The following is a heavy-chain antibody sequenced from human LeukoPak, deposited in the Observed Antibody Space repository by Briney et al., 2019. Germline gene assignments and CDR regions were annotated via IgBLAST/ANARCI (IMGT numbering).Heavy chain of an antibody. Sequence: SETLSLTCTVSGGSVSSGSYYWSWIRQPPGKGLEWVGYIYYSGSTNYNPSLKSRVTISVDTSKNQFSLKLSSVTAADTAVYYCASDDSSGYTTFDYWGQGTLVTVSS. V-gene: IGHV4-61*01. D-gene: IGHD3-22*01. J-gene: IGHJ4*02. CDR2: IYYSGST. CDR3: ASDDSSGYTTFDY. CDR1: GGSVSSGSYY.